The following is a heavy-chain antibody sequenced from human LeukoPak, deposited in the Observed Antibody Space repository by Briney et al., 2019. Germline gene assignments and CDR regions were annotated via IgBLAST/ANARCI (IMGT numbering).Heavy chain of an antibody. CDR1: GFTFSNYA. D-gene: IGHD3-22*01. J-gene: IGHJ4*02. Sequence: PGGSLRLSCAASGFTFSNYAMSWVRQAPGKGLEWVSSISANGGGTYYADSVKGRFTVSRDNSQNTLYLQMNSLRAEDTAVYYCAKATKSIVVDNYFDHWGQGALVTVSS. V-gene: IGHV3-23*01. CDR3: AKATKSIVVDNYFDH. CDR2: ISANGGGT.